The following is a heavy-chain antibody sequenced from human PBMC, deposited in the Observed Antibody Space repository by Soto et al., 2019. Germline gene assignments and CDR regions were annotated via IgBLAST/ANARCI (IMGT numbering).Heavy chain of an antibody. CDR2: IYYSGTS. CDR1: GGSIRDDRYY. V-gene: IGHV4-39*01. J-gene: IGHJ5*02. Sequence: QLQLQESGPGLVKPSETLSLTCTVSGGSIRDDRYYWGWIRQPPGKGLEWIGSIYYSGTSSYNPSLNSRVSMSVDTSKKQLSLRLSSVTAADTAVYYCARLRCDSPNSVPLDPWGQGTLVIVSS. D-gene: IGHD3-22*01. CDR3: ARLRCDSPNSVPLDP.